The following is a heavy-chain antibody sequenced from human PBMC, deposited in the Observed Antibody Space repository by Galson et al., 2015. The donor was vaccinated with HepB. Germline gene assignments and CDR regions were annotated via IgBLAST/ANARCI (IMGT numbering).Heavy chain of an antibody. V-gene: IGHV3-7*03. CDR2: IKQDGSEK. D-gene: IGHD6-13*01. Sequence: SLRLSCAASGFTFSSYWMSWVRQAPGKGLEWVANIKQDGSEKYYVDSVKGRFTISRDNAKNSLYLQMNSLRAEDTAVYYCARSYSSSWYGDDYWGQGTLVTVSS. CDR3: ARSYSSSWYGDDY. J-gene: IGHJ4*02. CDR1: GFTFSSYW.